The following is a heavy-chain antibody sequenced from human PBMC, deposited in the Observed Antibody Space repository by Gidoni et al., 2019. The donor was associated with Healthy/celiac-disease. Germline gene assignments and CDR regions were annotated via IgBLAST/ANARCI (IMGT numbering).Heavy chain of an antibody. Sequence: QVQLQESGPGLVKPSQTLSLTCTFSGGSISSGGYYWSWIRQHPGKGLEWIGYIYYSGSTYYNPSLKSRVTISVDTSKNQFSLKLSSVTAADTAVYYCARDRRPTPWFDPWGQGTLVTVSS. CDR1: GGSISSGGYY. J-gene: IGHJ5*02. CDR3: ARDRRPTPWFDP. V-gene: IGHV4-31*03. CDR2: IYYSGST. D-gene: IGHD6-6*01.